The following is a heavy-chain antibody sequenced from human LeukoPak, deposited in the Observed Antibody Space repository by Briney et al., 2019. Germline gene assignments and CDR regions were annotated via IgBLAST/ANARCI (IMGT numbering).Heavy chain of an antibody. CDR1: GGSISSGSYY. J-gene: IGHJ4*02. D-gene: IGHD3-3*01. CDR3: AREGGGFWSGYPFDY. CDR2: IYTSGST. Sequence: SETLSLTCTVSGGSISSGSYYWSWIRQPAGKGLEWVGRIYTSGSTNYNPSLNSRVTISLDTSKNQFSLRLSSVTAADTAVYYCAREGGGFWSGYPFDYWGQGTLVTVSS. V-gene: IGHV4-61*02.